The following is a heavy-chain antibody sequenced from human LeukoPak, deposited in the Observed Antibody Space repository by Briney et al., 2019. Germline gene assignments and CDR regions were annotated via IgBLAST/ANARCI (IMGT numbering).Heavy chain of an antibody. D-gene: IGHD3-22*01. CDR1: RYSFTGYY. V-gene: IGHV1-2*02. CDR2: INPNSGGT. Sequence: ASVKVSCKASRYSFTGYYMHWVRQAPGQGLEWMGWINPNSGGTNYAQKFQGRVTMTRDTSISTAYMELSRLRSDDTAVYYCARDYYDSSGYDAFDIWGQGTMVTVSS. J-gene: IGHJ3*02. CDR3: ARDYYDSSGYDAFDI.